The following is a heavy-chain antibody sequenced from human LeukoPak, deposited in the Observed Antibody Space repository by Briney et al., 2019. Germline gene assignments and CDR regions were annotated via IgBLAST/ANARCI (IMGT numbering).Heavy chain of an antibody. V-gene: IGHV4-39*07. Sequence: SETLSLTCTVSGGSISSSSYYWSWIRQPPGKGLEWIGEINHSGSTNYNPSLKSRVTISVDTSKNQFSLKLSSVTAADTAVYYCARVRSNSWSEYFQHWGQGTLVTVSS. CDR2: INHSGST. CDR1: GGSISSSSYY. J-gene: IGHJ1*01. D-gene: IGHD3-10*01. CDR3: ARVRSNSWSEYFQH.